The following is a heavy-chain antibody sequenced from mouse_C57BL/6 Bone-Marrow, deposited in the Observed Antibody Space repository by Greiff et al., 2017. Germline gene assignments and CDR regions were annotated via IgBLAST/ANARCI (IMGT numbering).Heavy chain of an antibody. CDR3: ARPNYGSPCAY. J-gene: IGHJ3*01. D-gene: IGHD1-1*01. V-gene: IGHV1-76*01. CDR2: IYPGSGNT. Sequence: QVQLQQSGAELVRPGASVKLSCKASGYTFTDYYINWVKQRPGQGLEWIARIYPGSGNTYYNEKFKGKATLTAEKSSSTAYMQLSSLTSEDSAVXCCARPNYGSPCAYWGQGTLVTVSA. CDR1: GYTFTDYY.